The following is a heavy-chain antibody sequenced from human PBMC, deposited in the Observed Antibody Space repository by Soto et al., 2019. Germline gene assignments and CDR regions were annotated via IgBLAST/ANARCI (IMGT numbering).Heavy chain of an antibody. CDR3: ARGVTDPPFGS. J-gene: IGHJ4*02. Sequence: QVQLVESGGGLVKPGGSLRLSCAASGFAVSDYYITWIRQAPGKGLEWVSDISSSSSHTNYADSVNGRFAISRDNAKNSVSLQMNSLTAEDTAVYYWARGVTDPPFGSWGQGTLVAFAS. CDR2: ISSSSSHT. V-gene: IGHV3-11*06. D-gene: IGHD2-21*02. CDR1: GFAVSDYY.